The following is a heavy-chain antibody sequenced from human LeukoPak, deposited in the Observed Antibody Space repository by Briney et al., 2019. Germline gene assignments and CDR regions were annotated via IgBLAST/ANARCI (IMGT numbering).Heavy chain of an antibody. V-gene: IGHV4-61*02. D-gene: IGHD3-22*01. J-gene: IGHJ3*02. Sequence: SGTLLLTCAVSDLYINSGEYYWSCIWPPAGEGLEWIGRLYSTGTNYNYKPSLKNRVTISIDTSKNQFSLKLTSVTAADTAVYYCARGIGTSYDSSRDAFDIWGQGTMVTVSS. CDR3: ARGIGTSYDSSRDAFDI. CDR1: DLYINSGEYY. CDR2: LYSTGTN.